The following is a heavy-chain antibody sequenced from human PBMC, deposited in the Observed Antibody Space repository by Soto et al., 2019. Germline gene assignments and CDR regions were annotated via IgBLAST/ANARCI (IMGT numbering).Heavy chain of an antibody. D-gene: IGHD2-15*01. Sequence: GGSLRLSCSASGFTFSSYAMHWVRQAPGKGLEYVSAISSNGGSTYYADSVKGRFTISRDNSKNTLYLQMSSLRAEDTAVYYCVKAHFSVVVALSGYWGQGTLVTVSS. CDR2: ISSNGGST. CDR3: VKAHFSVVVALSGY. J-gene: IGHJ4*02. V-gene: IGHV3-64D*06. CDR1: GFTFSSYA.